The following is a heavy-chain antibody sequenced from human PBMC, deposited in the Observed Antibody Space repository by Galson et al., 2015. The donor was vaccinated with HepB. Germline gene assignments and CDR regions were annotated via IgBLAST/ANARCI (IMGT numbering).Heavy chain of an antibody. J-gene: IGHJ4*02. D-gene: IGHD3-22*01. CDR3: ARGTTMIVVVTNFDY. CDR2: ISSSSSYI. V-gene: IGHV3-21*01. CDR1: GFTFSSYS. Sequence: SLRLSCAASGFTFSSYSMNWVRQAPGKGLEWVSSISSSSSYIYYADSVKGRFTISRDNAKNSLYLQMNSLRAEDTAVYYCARGTTMIVVVTNFDYWGQGTLVTVSS.